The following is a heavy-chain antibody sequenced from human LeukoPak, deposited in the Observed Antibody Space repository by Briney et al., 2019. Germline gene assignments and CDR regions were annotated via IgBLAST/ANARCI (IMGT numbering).Heavy chain of an antibody. CDR2: IYYSGST. V-gene: IGHV4-59*11. CDR1: GGSISSHY. Sequence: SETLSLTCSVSGGSISSHYWSWIRQPPGKGLEWIGYIYYSGSTYYNPSLRSRVTISEDTSKNLFSLKLSSVTAADTAVYYCARVQRPLDGADYWGQGTLVTVSS. J-gene: IGHJ4*02. D-gene: IGHD1-1*01. CDR3: ARVQRPLDGADY.